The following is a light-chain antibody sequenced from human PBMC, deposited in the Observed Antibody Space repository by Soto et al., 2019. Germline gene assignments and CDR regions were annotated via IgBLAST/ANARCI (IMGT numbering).Light chain of an antibody. CDR2: EVR. V-gene: IGLV2-14*01. CDR3: SSYTTSSTYV. CDR1: SRDIGAYNL. Sequence: QSVLTQPASVSGSPGQSITISCSGTSRDIGAYNLVSWYQQPPGKAPKLLIYEVRNRPSGVSNRFSASKSGNTASLTISGLQAEDEAGYYCSSYTTSSTYVFGTGTKVTVL. J-gene: IGLJ1*01.